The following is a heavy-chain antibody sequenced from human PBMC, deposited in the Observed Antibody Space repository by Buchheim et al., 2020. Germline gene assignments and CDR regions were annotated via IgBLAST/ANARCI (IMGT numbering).Heavy chain of an antibody. CDR3: ARHQSYSNYVLDRFDP. Sequence: QLQLQESGPGLVKPSETLSLTCTVSGGSISSSSYYWGWIRQPPGKGLEWIGSIYYSGSTYYNPSLKSRVTISVDTSKNQFSLKLSSVTAADTAVYYCARHQSYSNYVLDRFDPWGQGTL. V-gene: IGHV4-39*01. CDR1: GGSISSSSYY. D-gene: IGHD4-11*01. CDR2: IYYSGST. J-gene: IGHJ5*02.